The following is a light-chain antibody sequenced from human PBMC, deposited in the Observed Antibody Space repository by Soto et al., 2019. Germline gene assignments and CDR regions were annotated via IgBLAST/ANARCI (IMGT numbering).Light chain of an antibody. J-gene: IGKJ1*01. CDR3: LQEHSYTWT. CDR2: AAS. CDR1: QGIRND. Sequence: QMTQFPSSLSASVGDRVTIAGRGSQGIRNDLGWYQKKSGKDPKMMIYAASKLQSGVPSRFSGSGSGALFYLTISSLQTEDFATYYCLQEHSYTWTVGQGTKV. V-gene: IGKV1-6*01.